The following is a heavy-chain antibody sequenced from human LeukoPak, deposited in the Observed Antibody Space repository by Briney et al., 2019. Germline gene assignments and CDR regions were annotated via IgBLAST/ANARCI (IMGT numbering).Heavy chain of an antibody. CDR3: ARDPNGDYIGAFDM. CDR1: GFTFSAYA. D-gene: IGHD4-17*01. J-gene: IGHJ3*02. Sequence: GGSLRLSCTVSGFTFSAYAMMCVRQAPGKGPEWVSAIRGGGGSAFYADSVKGRFTISRDTSKYTLSLQMTSLRAEDTAVYYCARDPNGDYIGAFDMWGPGTMVTVSS. CDR2: IRGGGGSA. V-gene: IGHV3-23*01.